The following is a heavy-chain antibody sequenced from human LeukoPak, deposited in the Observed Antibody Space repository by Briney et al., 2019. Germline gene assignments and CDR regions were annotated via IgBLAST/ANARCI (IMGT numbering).Heavy chain of an antibody. CDR3: ARDWGVSARPGYMDV. CDR2: IFHSWST. V-gene: IGHV4-4*07. J-gene: IGHJ6*03. D-gene: IGHD2-2*01. CDR1: GGSISGYY. Sequence: SETLSLTCTVSGGSISGYYWNWIRQPAGKGLEWIGRIFHSWSTNYNPPLTSQVTMSVDTPKNQFSLKLSSVTAADTAVYYCARDWGVSARPGYMDVWGKGTSVTVSS.